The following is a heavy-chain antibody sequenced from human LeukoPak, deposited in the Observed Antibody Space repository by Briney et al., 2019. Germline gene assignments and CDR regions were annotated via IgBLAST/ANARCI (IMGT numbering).Heavy chain of an antibody. CDR1: EFTFSSYA. D-gene: IGHD2-21*02. CDR2: ISGSGGNT. V-gene: IGHV3-23*01. J-gene: IGHJ4*02. CDR3: AKPYGTDCGGDCYFDY. Sequence: GGSLRLSCAASEFTFSSYAMHWVRQAPGKGLEWVSAISGSGGNTYYADSVRGRFTISRDNSRSTLYLQMSRLRAEDTALYYCAKPYGTDCGGDCYFDYWGQGTLVSVSS.